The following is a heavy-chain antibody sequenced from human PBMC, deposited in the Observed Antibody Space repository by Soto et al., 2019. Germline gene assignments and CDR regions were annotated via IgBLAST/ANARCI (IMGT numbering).Heavy chain of an antibody. CDR3: VSLDGGYYHYFEN. CDR1: GGTFSTFA. D-gene: IGHD3-3*01. CDR2: IIPIIRTT. V-gene: IGHV1-69*06. J-gene: IGHJ4*02. Sequence: VASVKVSCKASGGTFSTFAISWVRQAPGQGLEWMGGIIPIIRTTNYGQNVQGRVTISADKFTSTAYMELSRLRSEDTAVYYCVSLDGGYYHYFENWGQGTPDTVSS.